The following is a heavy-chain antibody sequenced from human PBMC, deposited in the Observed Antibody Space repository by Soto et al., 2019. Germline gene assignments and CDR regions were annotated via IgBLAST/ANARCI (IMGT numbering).Heavy chain of an antibody. CDR1: GFVSTNHN. CDR3: ASDYGSNWRL. J-gene: IGHJ4*02. CDR2: INAGNGNT. V-gene: IGHV1-3*01. Sequence: QAHLVQSGTEVKMPGDSVQVSCKASGFVSTNHNFHWVRQAPGQSLESMGRINAGNGNTQYSQNFQGRVTFTSDPSASTAFMELTNLRFEDRAMYYCASDYGSNWRLWGQGTLVSVSS. D-gene: IGHD6-19*01.